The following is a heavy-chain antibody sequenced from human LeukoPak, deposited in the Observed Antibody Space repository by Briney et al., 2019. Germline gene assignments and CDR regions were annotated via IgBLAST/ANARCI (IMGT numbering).Heavy chain of an antibody. CDR2: SSTYNGNT. J-gene: IGHJ5*02. V-gene: IGHV1-18*01. CDR3: ARVEGGGRRGYWFDP. D-gene: IGHD3-16*01. Sequence: EASVKVSCKASGYIFTSYGISWVRQAPGLGLEWMGWSSTYNGNTNYAQKFQGRVTMTTDTSTSTAYMELRSLTSGDTAVYYCARVEGGGRRGYWFDPWGQGTLVTVSS. CDR1: GYIFTSYG.